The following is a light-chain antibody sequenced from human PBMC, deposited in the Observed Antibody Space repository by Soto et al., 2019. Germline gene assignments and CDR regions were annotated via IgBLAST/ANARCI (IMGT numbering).Light chain of an antibody. V-gene: IGKV1-5*01. CDR1: QSVNNW. CDR3: QQYNSWS. Sequence: DIQMTQSPSTLSASVGDRVTITCRATQSVNNWLAWYQQKPGRVPNLLIYDATTLETGVPSRFSGSGSGTEFTLTISSLQPDDFATYYCQQYNSWSFGQGTKVDIK. J-gene: IGKJ1*01. CDR2: DAT.